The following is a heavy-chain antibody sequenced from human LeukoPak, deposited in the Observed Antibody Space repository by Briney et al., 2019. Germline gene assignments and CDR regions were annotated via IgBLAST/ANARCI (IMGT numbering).Heavy chain of an antibody. D-gene: IGHD6-13*01. CDR3: ASRHSKQQPYYYYMDI. CDR2: IYSNGDT. V-gene: IGHV4-61*02. CDR1: GDSISSGSYY. J-gene: IGHJ6*03. Sequence: SQTLSLTCTVSGDSISSGSYYWSWIRQPAGKGLEWIGRIYSNGDTKFNPSLKSRVTISLDTSKNQFSLKLSSATAADTAVYYCASRHSKQQPYYYYMDIWVKGTTVTVSS.